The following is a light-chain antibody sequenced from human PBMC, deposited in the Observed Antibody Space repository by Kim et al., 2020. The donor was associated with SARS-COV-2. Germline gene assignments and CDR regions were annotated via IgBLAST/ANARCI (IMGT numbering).Light chain of an antibody. Sequence: QPTPRNFTKLIIYEVTNRPSGVPNRFSGSKSGNTAFLTVSGLQAEDEADYYCPTHANSDYIFGTGTRVTVL. CDR3: PTHANSDYI. J-gene: IGLJ1*01. V-gene: IGLV2-8*01. CDR2: EVT.